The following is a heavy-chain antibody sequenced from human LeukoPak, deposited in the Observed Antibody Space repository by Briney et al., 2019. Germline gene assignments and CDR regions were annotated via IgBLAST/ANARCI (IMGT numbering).Heavy chain of an antibody. D-gene: IGHD6-13*01. CDR3: ARVGAAGDAFDI. V-gene: IGHV4-34*01. CDR1: GGSFSGYY. J-gene: IGHJ3*02. CDR2: INHSGST. Sequence: SETLSLTCAVYGGSFSGYYWSWIRQPPGKGLEWIGEINHSGSTNYNPSLKSRVTISVDTSKNQFSLKLSSVTAADTAVYYCARVGAAGDAFDIWGQGTMVTVSS.